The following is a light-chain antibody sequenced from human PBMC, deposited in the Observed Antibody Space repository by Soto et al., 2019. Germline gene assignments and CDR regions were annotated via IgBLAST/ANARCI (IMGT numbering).Light chain of an antibody. CDR3: SSYTSSSTLEYV. CDR1: SSDVGGYNY. Sequence: QSVLTQPASVSGSPGQSITISCTGTSSDVGGYNYVSWYQQHPGKAPKLMIYEVSNRPSGVSNRFSGSKSGNTASLTISGLQAEDEADYYCSSYTSSSTLEYVFGTGTKVHRP. V-gene: IGLV2-14*01. CDR2: EVS. J-gene: IGLJ1*01.